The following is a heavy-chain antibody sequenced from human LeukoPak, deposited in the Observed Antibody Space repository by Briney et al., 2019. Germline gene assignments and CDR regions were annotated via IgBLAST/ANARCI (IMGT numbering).Heavy chain of an antibody. CDR1: GYTFTSYY. V-gene: IGHV1-46*01. CDR3: ARDCGGEGPMFDP. CDR2: INPSGGST. D-gene: IGHD2-21*01. J-gene: IGHJ5*02. Sequence: ASVEVSCKASGYTFTSYYMHWVRQAPGQGLEWMGIINPSGGSTSYAQKFQGRVTMTRDMSTSTVYMELSSLRSEDTAVYYCARDCGGEGPMFDPWGQGTLVTVSS.